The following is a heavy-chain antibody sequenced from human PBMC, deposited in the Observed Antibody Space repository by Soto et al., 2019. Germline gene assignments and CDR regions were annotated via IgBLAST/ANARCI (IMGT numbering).Heavy chain of an antibody. CDR1: GGSISSSSYY. J-gene: IGHJ3*02. CDR3: ASPLRDAFDI. Sequence: QLQLQESGPGLVKPSETLSLTCTVSGGSISSSSYYCGWIRQPPGKGLEWIGSIYYSGSTYYNPSLKTRVTISVDTAKNQFSLKLSSVTAADTAVYYCASPLRDAFDIWGQGTMVTVSS. V-gene: IGHV4-39*01. CDR2: IYYSGST.